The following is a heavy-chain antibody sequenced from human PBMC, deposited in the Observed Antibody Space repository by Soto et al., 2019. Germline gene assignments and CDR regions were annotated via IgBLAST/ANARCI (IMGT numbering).Heavy chain of an antibody. CDR1: GYDFTTYG. Sequence: QVHMVQSGAEVKKSGASVKVSCKGSGYDFTTYGITGVRQAPGQGLEWMAWISAHNGNTDYAQKLQGRVTVTRDTSTSTAYMELRSLRSDDPAVYYCARGRYGDYWGQGALVTVSS. V-gene: IGHV1-18*01. J-gene: IGHJ4*02. CDR3: ARGRYGDY. CDR2: ISAHNGNT. D-gene: IGHD1-1*01.